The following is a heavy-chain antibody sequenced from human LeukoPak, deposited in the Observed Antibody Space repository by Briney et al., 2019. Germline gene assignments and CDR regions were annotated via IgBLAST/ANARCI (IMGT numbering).Heavy chain of an antibody. CDR2: INHSGST. D-gene: IGHD1-26*01. V-gene: IGHV4-34*01. CDR1: GGSFSGYY. Sequence: SETLSLTCAVYGGSFSGYYWSWIRQPPGKGLEWIGEINHSGSTNYNPSLKSRVTISVDTSKNQFSLKLSSVTAADTAVYYCARRRRIAGATPGAFDIWGQGTMVTVSS. CDR3: ARRRRIAGATPGAFDI. J-gene: IGHJ3*02.